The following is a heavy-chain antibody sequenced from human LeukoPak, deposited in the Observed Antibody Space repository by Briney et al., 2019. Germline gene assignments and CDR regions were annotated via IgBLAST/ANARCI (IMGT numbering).Heavy chain of an antibody. Sequence: SETLSLTCTVSGGSISSYYWSWIRQPPGKGLEWIGYIYYSGSTSYNPSLKSRVTISVDTSKNQFSLKLSSVTAADTAVYYCARSLSGRYSYGYDYYYYGMDVWGQGTTVTVSS. CDR2: IYYSGST. V-gene: IGHV4-59*08. CDR3: ARSLSGRYSYGYDYYYYGMDV. CDR1: GGSISSYY. D-gene: IGHD5-18*01. J-gene: IGHJ6*02.